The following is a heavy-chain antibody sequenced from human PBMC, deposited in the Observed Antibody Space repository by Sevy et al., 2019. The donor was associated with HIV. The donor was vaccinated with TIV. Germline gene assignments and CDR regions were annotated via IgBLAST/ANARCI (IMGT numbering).Heavy chain of an antibody. J-gene: IGHJ4*02. D-gene: IGHD6-13*01. CDR2: IRYDGSNK. V-gene: IGHV3-30*02. CDR1: GFTFSSYG. CDR3: AKIMEYSSSTNRQNYIDY. Sequence: GGSLRLSCAASGFTFSSYGMHWVRQAPGKGLEWVAFIRYDGSNKYYADSVKGRFTISRDNSKNTLYLQMNSLRAEDTAVYYCAKIMEYSSSTNRQNYIDYWGQGTLVTVSS.